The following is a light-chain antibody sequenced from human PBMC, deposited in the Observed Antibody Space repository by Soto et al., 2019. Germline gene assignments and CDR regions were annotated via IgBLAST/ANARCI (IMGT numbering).Light chain of an antibody. Sequence: QSALTQPASVSGSPGQSITISCTGTSSDVGGYNYVSWYQQHPGKAPKLMIFDVTYRPSGVSNRFSGSKSVNTASLTISGLQTEDEANYDCSSYTSSSTLEVFGGGTKLTVL. CDR2: DVT. V-gene: IGLV2-14*01. J-gene: IGLJ2*01. CDR3: SSYTSSSTLEV. CDR1: SSDVGGYNY.